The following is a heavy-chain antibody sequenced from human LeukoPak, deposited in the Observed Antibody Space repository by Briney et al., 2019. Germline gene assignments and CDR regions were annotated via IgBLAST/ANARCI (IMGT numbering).Heavy chain of an antibody. V-gene: IGHV3-7*03. Sequence: GGSLRLSCAASGFTFSSHWMSWVRQAPGKGLEWVAYIKQDASDKYYVDSMKGRFTISRDNSKNMLYLQMGSLRGADTAVYYCAKYSDSLFSDYWGQGTLVTVSS. J-gene: IGHJ4*02. D-gene: IGHD5-12*01. CDR3: AKYSDSLFSDY. CDR1: GFTFSSHW. CDR2: IKQDASDK.